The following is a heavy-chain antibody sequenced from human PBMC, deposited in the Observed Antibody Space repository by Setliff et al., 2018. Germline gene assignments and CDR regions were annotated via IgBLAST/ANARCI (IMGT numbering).Heavy chain of an antibody. CDR1: GFTLESHT. Sequence: GGSLRLSCADSGFTLESHTMNWVRQAPGKGLEWVSSISGSSGYKYYADSLKGRFTISRDNAKSSLYLQVDSLRAEDTAVYYCARNYYDSGDHLPFYYYYMDAWGKGTTVTVS. J-gene: IGHJ6*03. CDR3: ARNYYDSGDHLPFYYYYMDA. V-gene: IGHV3-21*01. CDR2: ISGSSGYK. D-gene: IGHD3-22*01.